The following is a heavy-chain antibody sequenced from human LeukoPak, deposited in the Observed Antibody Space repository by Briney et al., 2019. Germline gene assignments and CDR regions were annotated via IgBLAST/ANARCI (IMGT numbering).Heavy chain of an antibody. CDR3: ARDRRSVVVVDAFDI. CDR2: IYYSGST. D-gene: IGHD2-15*01. J-gene: IGHJ3*02. Sequence: SETLSLTCTVSGGSISSSSYYWGWIRQPPGKGLEWIGSIYYSGSTYYNPSLKSRVTISVDTSKNQFSLKLSSVTAADTAAYYCARDRRSVVVVDAFDIWGQRTMVTVSS. CDR1: GGSISSSSYY. V-gene: IGHV4-39*07.